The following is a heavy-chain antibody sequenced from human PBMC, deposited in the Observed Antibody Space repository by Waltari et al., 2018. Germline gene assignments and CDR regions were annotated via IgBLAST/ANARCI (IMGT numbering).Heavy chain of an antibody. J-gene: IGHJ6*02. CDR3: ARDNSGDDYEYYYYGMDV. V-gene: IGHV1-69*05. CDR2: IIPIFGTA. CDR1: VGHLSSHV. D-gene: IGHD5-12*01. Sequence: VQLVQPGAEVTKRGSSVNVSCKSLVGHLSSHVISGPAPAPGPGLEWMGGIIPIFGTANYARKFQDRATITTDETTSTAYMKLSSLRSEDTAVYYCARDNSGDDYEYYYYGMDVWGQGTTVTVSS.